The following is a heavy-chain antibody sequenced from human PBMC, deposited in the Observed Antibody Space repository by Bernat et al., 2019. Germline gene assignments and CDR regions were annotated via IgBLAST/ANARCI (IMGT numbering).Heavy chain of an antibody. CDR2: INHSGST. V-gene: IGHV4-34*01. CDR3: ARDRRRYGMDV. J-gene: IGHJ6*02. CDR1: GGSFSGYY. Sequence: QVQLQQWGAGLLKPSETLSLTCAVHGGSFSGYYWSWIRQPPGKGLEWIGEINHSGSTNYNPSLKSRVTISVDTSKNQFSLKLSSVTAADTAVYYCARDRRRYGMDVWGQGTTVTVSS.